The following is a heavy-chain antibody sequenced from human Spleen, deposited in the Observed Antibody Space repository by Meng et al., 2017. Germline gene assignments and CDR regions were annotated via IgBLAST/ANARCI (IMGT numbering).Heavy chain of an antibody. J-gene: IGHJ3*01. CDR2: ISAYNGDT. Sequence: QVQRGQSGAEVKKPGGSVKVSCKASGYTFTSYGISWVRQAPGQGLEWMGWISAYNGDTNYAQNLQGRVTMTTDTSTNTAYMELTSLRADDTAVYYCARDDLLSGAFDFWGQGTMVTVSS. CDR3: ARDDLLSGAFDF. V-gene: IGHV1-18*01. CDR1: GYTFTSYG. D-gene: IGHD3-10*01.